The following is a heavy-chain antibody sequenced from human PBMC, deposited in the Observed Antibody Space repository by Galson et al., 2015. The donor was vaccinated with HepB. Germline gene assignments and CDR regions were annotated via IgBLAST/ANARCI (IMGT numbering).Heavy chain of an antibody. D-gene: IGHD1-26*01. CDR3: AKSLSGGYYDDSYDMDV. CDR2: ISNDGNNK. CDR1: GFTFSSYG. Sequence: SLRLSCAASGFTFSSYGMHWVRQAPVEGLVWVALISNDGNNKYYADSVRGRFTISRDNSKNTLDLQMNRLRGEDTAVYFCAKSLSGGYYDDSYDMDVWGRGTTVTVSS. J-gene: IGHJ6*02. V-gene: IGHV3-30*18.